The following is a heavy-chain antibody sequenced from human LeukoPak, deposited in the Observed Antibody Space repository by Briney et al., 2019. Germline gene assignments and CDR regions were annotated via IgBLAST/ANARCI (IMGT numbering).Heavy chain of an antibody. CDR2: IYCSGST. D-gene: IGHD3-3*01. J-gene: IGHJ5*02. CDR1: GGSISSGDYY. V-gene: IGHV4-30-4*08. Sequence: PSETLSLTCTVSGGSISSGDYYWSWIRQPPGKGLEWIGYIYCSGSTYYNPSLKSRVTISVDTSKNQFSLKLSSVTAADTAVYYCARARFLEWLFFDPWGQGTLVTVSS. CDR3: ARARFLEWLFFDP.